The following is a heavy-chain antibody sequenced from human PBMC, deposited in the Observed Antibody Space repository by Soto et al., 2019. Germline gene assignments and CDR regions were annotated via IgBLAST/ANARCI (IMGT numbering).Heavy chain of an antibody. CDR3: AENKGQWVLDYYGMAV. J-gene: IGHJ6*02. Sequence: GGSPRLSFAASGLLFSRAWLTWFRQAPGKGLEWVANIIQDGSETHYEDSVKGRFTISRDNAKETLFLQMNSLRAEDTAVYYYAENKGQWVLDYYGMAVWGQGTKVT. CDR2: IIQDGSET. CDR1: GLLFSRAW. D-gene: IGHD1-26*01. V-gene: IGHV3-7*02.